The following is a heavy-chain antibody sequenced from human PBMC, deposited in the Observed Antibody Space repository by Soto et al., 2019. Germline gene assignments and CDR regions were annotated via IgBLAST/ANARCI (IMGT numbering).Heavy chain of an antibody. CDR1: GGSFSGYY. CDR3: ARGLKYDSSGYYQDDY. V-gene: IGHV4-34*01. D-gene: IGHD3-22*01. Sequence: QVQLQQWGAGLLKPSETLSLTCAVYGGSFSGYYWSWIRQPPGKGLEWIGEINHSGSTNYNPSLKSRVTISVDTSKNQFSLKLSSVTAADTAVYYWARGLKYDSSGYYQDDYWGQGTLVPVSS. CDR2: INHSGST. J-gene: IGHJ4*02.